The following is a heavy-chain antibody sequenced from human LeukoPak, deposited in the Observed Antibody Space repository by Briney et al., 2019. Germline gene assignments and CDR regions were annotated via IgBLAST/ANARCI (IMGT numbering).Heavy chain of an antibody. J-gene: IGHJ4*02. CDR2: ISAYNGNT. D-gene: IGHD2-15*01. CDR1: GYTFTSYG. CDR3: ARVSAAGSMRGGSWNF. Sequence: ASVKASCTASGYTFTSYGISWVRQAPGQGHEWMGWISAYNGNTNYAQKLQGRVTMTTDTSTSTAYLELRSLRSDDTAVYYCARVSAAGSMRGGSWNFWGQGTLVTVSS. V-gene: IGHV1-18*04.